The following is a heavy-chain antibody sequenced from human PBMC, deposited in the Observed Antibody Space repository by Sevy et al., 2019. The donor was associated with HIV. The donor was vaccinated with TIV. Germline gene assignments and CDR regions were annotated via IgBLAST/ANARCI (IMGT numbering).Heavy chain of an antibody. J-gene: IGHJ3*02. CDR2: IYSGGST. Sequence: MQLGGSLRLSCAASGFTVSSNYMSWVRQAPGKGLEWVSVIYSGGSTYYADSVKGRFTISRDNSKNTLYLQMNSLRAEDTAVYYCAKTDSSVAFDIWGQGTMVTVSS. D-gene: IGHD3-22*01. CDR3: AKTDSSVAFDI. V-gene: IGHV3-53*01. CDR1: GFTVSSNY.